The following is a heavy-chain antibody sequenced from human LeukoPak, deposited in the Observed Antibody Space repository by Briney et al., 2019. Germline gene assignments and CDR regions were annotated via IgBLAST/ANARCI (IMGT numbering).Heavy chain of an antibody. CDR3: ARGGIAVAGEVFDY. V-gene: IGHV4-34*01. J-gene: IGHJ4*02. CDR1: GGSFSGYY. D-gene: IGHD6-19*01. CDR2: INHSGST. Sequence: SETLSLTCAVYGGSFSGYYWSWIRQPPGKGLEWIGEINHSGSTNYNPSLKSRVTISVDTSKNQFSLKLSSVTAADTAVYYCARGGIAVAGEVFDYWGQGTLVAVSS.